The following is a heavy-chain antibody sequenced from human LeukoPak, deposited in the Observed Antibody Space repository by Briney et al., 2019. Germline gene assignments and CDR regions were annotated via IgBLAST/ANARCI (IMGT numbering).Heavy chain of an antibody. V-gene: IGHV3-30*02. CDR1: GFTFSSYG. Sequence: GGSLRLSCAASGFTFSSYGMHWVRQAPGKGLEWVAFIRYDGSNKYYADSVRGRFTISRDNAKNSLYLQMNSLRAEDTAVYYCARSLDTYCTSTSCYPTMVFWGQGTLVTVSS. CDR3: ARSLDTYCTSTSCYPTMVF. CDR2: IRYDGSNK. J-gene: IGHJ4*02. D-gene: IGHD2-2*01.